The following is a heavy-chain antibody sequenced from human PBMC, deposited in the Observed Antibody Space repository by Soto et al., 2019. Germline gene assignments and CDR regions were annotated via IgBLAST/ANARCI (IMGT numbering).Heavy chain of an antibody. J-gene: IGHJ1*01. CDR3: AKDHRVAVYDLAEYFQH. CDR2: ISNSGGST. Sequence: GGSLRLSCAASGFTFSAYAMSWVRQAPGKGLEWLSSISNSGGSTYYADSVKGRFTISRDNSKNTLHLQMNSLRADDTAVYYCAKDHRVAVYDLAEYFQHWGQGTLVTVSS. CDR1: GFTFSAYA. D-gene: IGHD6-19*01. V-gene: IGHV3-23*01.